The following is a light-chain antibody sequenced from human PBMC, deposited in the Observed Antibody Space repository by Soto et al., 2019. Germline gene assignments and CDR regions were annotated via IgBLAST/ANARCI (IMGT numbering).Light chain of an antibody. J-gene: IGKJ2*01. V-gene: IGKV1-39*01. CDR3: QQSYSTPEYT. CDR2: AAS. CDR1: QSISSY. Sequence: DIQMTQSPSSLSASVGDRVTITCRASQSISSYLNWYQQKPGKAPTLLLYAASSLQSGVPSRFSGSGSGTDFTLTISSLQPEDFATYYCQQSYSTPEYTFGQGTKLEIK.